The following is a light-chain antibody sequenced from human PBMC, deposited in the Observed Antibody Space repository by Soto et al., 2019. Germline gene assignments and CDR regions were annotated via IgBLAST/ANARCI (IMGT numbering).Light chain of an antibody. CDR2: DVT. Sequence: QSALTQPASVSGSPGQSITISCAGSSGDIGAFNFVSWYQQHPGKAPRLIIYDVTDRPSGISHRFSGSKSGDTASLTISGLQADDEADYYCSSDTTTPTRVFGGGTKLTVL. V-gene: IGLV2-14*03. CDR3: SSDTTTPTRV. CDR1: SGDIGAFNF. J-gene: IGLJ3*02.